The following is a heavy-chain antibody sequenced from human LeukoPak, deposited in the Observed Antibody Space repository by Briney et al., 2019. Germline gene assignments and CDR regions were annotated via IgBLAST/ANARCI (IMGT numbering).Heavy chain of an antibody. Sequence: GGTLRLSCAASGFPFSTYDMSWVRQAPGKGLKWVSTISNSGRDTYYADSVKGRFTISRDNSKNTLYLQMNSLRAEDTAVYYCAKDRSGFGPNDYWGQGTLVTVSS. CDR2: ISNSGRDT. J-gene: IGHJ4*02. CDR1: GFPFSTYD. V-gene: IGHV3-23*01. CDR3: AKDRSGFGPNDY. D-gene: IGHD3-10*01.